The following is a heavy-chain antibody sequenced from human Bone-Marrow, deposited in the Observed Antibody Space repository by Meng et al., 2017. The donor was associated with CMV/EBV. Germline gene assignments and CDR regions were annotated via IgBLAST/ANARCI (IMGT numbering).Heavy chain of an antibody. V-gene: IGHV1-2*02. CDR3: ARLYCSSTSCYTSRRWGAMFDYYYGMDV. Sequence: ASVKVSCKASGYTFTGYYMHWVRQAPGQGLEWMGWINPNSGGTNYAQKFQGRVTMTRDTSTSTAYMELSRLRSDDTAVYYCARLYCSSTSCYTSRRWGAMFDYYYGMDVWGQGTTVTVSS. D-gene: IGHD2-2*01. CDR1: GYTFTGYY. J-gene: IGHJ6*02. CDR2: INPNSGGT.